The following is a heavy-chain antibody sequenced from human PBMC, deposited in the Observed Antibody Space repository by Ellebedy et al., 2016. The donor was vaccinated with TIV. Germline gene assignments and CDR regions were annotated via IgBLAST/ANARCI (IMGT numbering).Heavy chain of an antibody. J-gene: IGHJ4*02. CDR2: INHSGST. V-gene: IGHV4-34*01. CDR3: ARGGGSYRPFDY. Sequence: GSLRLXCAVYGGSFSGYYWSWIRQPPGKGLEWIGEINHSGSTNYNPSLKSRVTISVDTSKNQFSLKLSSVTAADTAVYYRARGGGSYRPFDYWGQGTLVTVSS. CDR1: GGSFSGYY. D-gene: IGHD1-26*01.